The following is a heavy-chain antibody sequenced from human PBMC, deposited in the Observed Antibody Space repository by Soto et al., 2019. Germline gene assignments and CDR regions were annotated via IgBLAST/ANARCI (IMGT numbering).Heavy chain of an antibody. CDR1: GGTFSSYA. CDR3: ARDTWSAVAGTGGQFDY. J-gene: IGHJ4*02. V-gene: IGHV1-69*12. D-gene: IGHD6-19*01. Sequence: QVQLVQSGAEVKKPGSSVKVSCKASGGTFSSYAISWVRQAPGQGLEWMGGIIPIFGTANYAQKFQGRVTITADESTSTAYMELSSLRSEDTAVYYCARDTWSAVAGTGGQFDYWGQGTLVTVSS. CDR2: IIPIFGTA.